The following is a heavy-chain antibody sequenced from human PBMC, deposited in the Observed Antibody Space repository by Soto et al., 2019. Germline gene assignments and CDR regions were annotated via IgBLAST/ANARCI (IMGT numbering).Heavy chain of an antibody. V-gene: IGHV1-18*01. CDR2: ISTYKGNT. CDR1: GYTFTSYG. CDR3: ATRSPAFDY. Sequence: QVQLVQSGPEVKKPGASVKVSCKTSGYTFTSYGISWVRQAPGQGLDRMGWISTYKGNTNYAQKFKGRVTMTTDTPTGTAYLVLGSMRSDDTAVYYCATRSPAFDYWGQGTLVTVSS. J-gene: IGHJ4*02.